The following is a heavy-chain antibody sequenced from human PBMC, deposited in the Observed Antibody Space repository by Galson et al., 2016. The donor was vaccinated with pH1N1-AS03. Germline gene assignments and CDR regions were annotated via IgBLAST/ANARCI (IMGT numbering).Heavy chain of an antibody. J-gene: IGHJ4*02. CDR2: IRSKANSYAT. V-gene: IGHV3-73*01. CDR1: GFTFSGSA. Sequence: SLRLSCAASGFTFSGSAVHWVRQASGKGLEWVGRIRSKANSYATAYAASVKGRFTISRDDSKNTAYLQMNSLKTEDTAVYYCTRPGGAAAGTRVDYWGQGTLVTVSS. D-gene: IGHD6-13*01. CDR3: TRPGGAAAGTRVDY.